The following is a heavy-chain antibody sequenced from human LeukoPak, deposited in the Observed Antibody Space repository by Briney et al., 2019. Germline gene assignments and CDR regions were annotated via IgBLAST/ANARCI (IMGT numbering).Heavy chain of an antibody. CDR1: GGTFISYS. CDR2: IIPIFGTA. D-gene: IGHD6-13*01. V-gene: IGHV1-69*01. Sequence: SVKVSCKASGGTFISYSISWVRQAPGQGLEWMGGIIPIFGTAKYAQKFQGRVTITADESTSTAYMELSSLRSEDTAVYYCARDARQQLANWFDPWGQGTLVTVSS. CDR3: ARDARQQLANWFDP. J-gene: IGHJ5*02.